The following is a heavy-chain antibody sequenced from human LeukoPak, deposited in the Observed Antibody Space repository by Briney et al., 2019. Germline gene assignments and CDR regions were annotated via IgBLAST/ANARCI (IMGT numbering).Heavy chain of an antibody. CDR2: INHSGRT. J-gene: IGHJ4*02. D-gene: IGHD1-26*01. Sequence: SETLSLTCAVYGESFSDYYWSWLRQPPGKGLEWIGEINHSGRTNYHPSLKSRVAISVDASNNQFSLNLTSVTAADTVVYYCARGRRDGNYLGRYYFDYWGQGTLVTVSS. V-gene: IGHV4-34*01. CDR1: GESFSDYY. CDR3: ARGRRDGNYLGRYYFDY.